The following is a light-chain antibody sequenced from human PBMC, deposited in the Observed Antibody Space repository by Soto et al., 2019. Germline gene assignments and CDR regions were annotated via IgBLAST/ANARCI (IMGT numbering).Light chain of an antibody. Sequence: QSALTQPASVSGSPGQSITISCTGTSSDVGGYNYVSWYQQHPGKAPKLMIYDVSNRPSEVSNRFSGSKSGNTASLTISGLQAEDEADYYCSSYTSSILYVFGTGTKLTVL. CDR3: SSYTSSILYV. V-gene: IGLV2-14*01. J-gene: IGLJ1*01. CDR2: DVS. CDR1: SSDVGGYNY.